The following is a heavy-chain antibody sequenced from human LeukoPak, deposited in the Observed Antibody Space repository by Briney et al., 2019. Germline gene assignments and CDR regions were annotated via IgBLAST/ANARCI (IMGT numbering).Heavy chain of an antibody. Sequence: SETLSLTCAVYGGSFSGYYWSWIRQPPGKGLEWIGEINHSGSTNYNPSLKSRVTISVDTSKNQFSLKLSSVTAADTAVYYCARGFGYCSRTSCYPAEYFQHWGQGTLVTVSS. V-gene: IGHV4-34*01. J-gene: IGHJ1*01. CDR3: ARGFGYCSRTSCYPAEYFQH. CDR1: GGSFSGYY. D-gene: IGHD2-2*03. CDR2: INHSGST.